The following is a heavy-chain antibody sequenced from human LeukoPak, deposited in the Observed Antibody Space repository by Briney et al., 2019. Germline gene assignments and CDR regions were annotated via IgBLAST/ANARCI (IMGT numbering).Heavy chain of an antibody. J-gene: IGHJ4*02. CDR2: ILRDVSSR. CDR3: ARGSNGWSGIDY. Sequence: GGSLRLSCAASGFTFSMYWMYWVRQVPGTGLVWVSRILRDVSSRSYEDSVKGRFTISRDNAKNTLYLEMNSLRVDDTAVYYCARGSNGWSGIDYWGQGSLVTVSS. CDR1: GFTFSMYW. D-gene: IGHD6-13*01. V-gene: IGHV3-74*01.